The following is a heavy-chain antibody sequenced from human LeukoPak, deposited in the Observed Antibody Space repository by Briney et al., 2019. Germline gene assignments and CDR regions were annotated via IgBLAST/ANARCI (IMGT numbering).Heavy chain of an antibody. CDR2: IIPIFGTA. Sequence: ASVKVSCKASGYTFTSYYMHWVRQAPGQGLEWMGGIIPIFGTANYAQKFQGRVTITADESTSTAYMELSSLRSEDTAVYYCARANVRYFDWLFDYWGQGTLVTVSS. J-gene: IGHJ4*02. V-gene: IGHV1-69*13. D-gene: IGHD3-9*01. CDR3: ARANVRYFDWLFDY. CDR1: GYTFTSYY.